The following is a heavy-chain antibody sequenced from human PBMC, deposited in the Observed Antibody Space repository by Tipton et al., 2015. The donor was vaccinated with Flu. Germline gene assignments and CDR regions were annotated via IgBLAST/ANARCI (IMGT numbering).Heavy chain of an antibody. V-gene: IGHV4-61*02. J-gene: IGHJ4*02. CDR3: AREGISGWFFDS. CDR1: GGSIRGGNYY. Sequence: TLSLTCTVSGGSIRGGNYYWTWIRQSAGQGLEWIGRIYGSGSTTYNPSLESRVTMSVDTANNQFSLKLKSVTAADTAVYYCAREGISGWFFDSRGQGTLLTVSS. D-gene: IGHD6-19*01. CDR2: IYGSGST.